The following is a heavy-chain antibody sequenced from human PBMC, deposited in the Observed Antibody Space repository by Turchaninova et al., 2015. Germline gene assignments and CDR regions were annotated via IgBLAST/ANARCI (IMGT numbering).Heavy chain of an antibody. D-gene: IGHD4-17*01. J-gene: IGHJ2*01. CDR1: GGSITSGDYH. CDR3: ARHYSAVTTSWYVGV. CDR2: LYDTGSA. V-gene: IGHV4-39*01. Sequence: QLQLQESGPGLVKPSATLSLTCTVSGGSITSGDYHWAWLRQPPGKGLEGIGRLYDTGSAYYNPSLKSRVTISVDRSKTQLSLLVTSVTAADTAVYYCARHYSAVTTSWYVGVWGRGTLVTVSS.